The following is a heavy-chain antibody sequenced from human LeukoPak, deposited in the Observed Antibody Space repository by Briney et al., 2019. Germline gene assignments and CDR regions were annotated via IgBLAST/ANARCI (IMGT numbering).Heavy chain of an antibody. V-gene: IGHV3-21*01. CDR3: ARDLEYSSSWGMDV. D-gene: IGHD6-6*01. CDR2: ISSSSSYI. Sequence: GSLILSCAASGFTFSSYSMNWVRQAPGKGLEWVSSISSSSSYIYYADSVKGRFTISRDNAKNSLYLQMNSLRAEDTAVYYCARDLEYSSSWGMDVWGQGTTVTVSS. J-gene: IGHJ6*02. CDR1: GFTFSSYS.